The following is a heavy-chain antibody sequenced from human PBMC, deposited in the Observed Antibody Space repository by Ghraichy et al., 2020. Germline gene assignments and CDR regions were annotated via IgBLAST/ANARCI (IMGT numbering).Heavy chain of an antibody. V-gene: IGHV3-33*01. Sequence: GGSLRLSCPASGFIFRNYGMHWVRQAPGKGLGWVAVVWSSENNRYYADSVKGRFTISRDNSKNTLYLLLNSLRSEDTAVYYCARDPGKDGPMDYWGQGTLVTVSS. J-gene: IGHJ4*02. CDR1: GFIFRNYG. CDR2: VWSSENNR. CDR3: ARDPGKDGPMDY.